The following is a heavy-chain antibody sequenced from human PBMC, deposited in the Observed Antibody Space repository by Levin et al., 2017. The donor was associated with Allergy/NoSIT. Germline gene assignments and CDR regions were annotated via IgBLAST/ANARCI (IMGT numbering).Heavy chain of an antibody. J-gene: IGHJ4*02. CDR1: GFTFRSHR. CDR3: ARGTSSNGNDY. V-gene: IGHV3-30*12. D-gene: IGHD6-13*01. Sequence: SGGSLRLSCAASGFTFRSHRMHWVRQAPGKGLEWLAVIYYDGSEKYYSDSVKGRFTISRDNSQNTLFLQMTKLTAEDTAIYYCARGTSSNGNDYWGQGTLVTVSS. CDR2: IYYDGSEK.